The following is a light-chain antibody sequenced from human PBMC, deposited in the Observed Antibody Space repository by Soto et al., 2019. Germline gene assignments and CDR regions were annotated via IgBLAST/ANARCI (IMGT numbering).Light chain of an antibody. J-gene: IGKJ1*01. CDR1: QSISSY. CDR3: QQSYSRVT. CDR2: AAS. V-gene: IGKV1-39*01. Sequence: DIQMTQSPSSLSASVGDGVTITCRSSQSISSYVSWYQQKPGKAPKLLIYAASRLQSGVPSRFSGSRSGTDFTLIISSLQPEDFATYYCQQSYSRVTFGQGTKVEIK.